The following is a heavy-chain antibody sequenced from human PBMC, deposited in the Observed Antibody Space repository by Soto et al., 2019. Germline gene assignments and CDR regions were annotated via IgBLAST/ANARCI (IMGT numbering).Heavy chain of an antibody. CDR1: GFTFSSYA. CDR3: AKVSLGATTITDFYYYGMDV. D-gene: IGHD1-26*01. CDR2: ITGSGENT. J-gene: IGHJ6*02. V-gene: IGHV3-23*01. Sequence: GGSLRLSCAASGFTFSSYAMSWVRQAPGKGLEWVSGITGSGENTYYADSVKGRFTISRDNSKNTLYVQLNSLRVEDTAIYYCAKVSLGATTITDFYYYGMDVWGQGTMVTVSS.